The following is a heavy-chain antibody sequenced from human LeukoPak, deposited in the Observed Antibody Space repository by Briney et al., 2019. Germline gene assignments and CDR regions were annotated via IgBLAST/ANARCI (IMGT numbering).Heavy chain of an antibody. Sequence: GGSLRLSCAASGFTFSNYNFYWVRQAPGKGLEWVSSISSTSSYIYYADSMKGRFTISRDNAKNSLYLQMNSLRAEDTAVYYCARRGGPRYCSGGSCYRDAFDIWGQGTMVTVSS. J-gene: IGHJ3*02. CDR2: ISSTSSYI. D-gene: IGHD2-15*01. CDR1: GFTFSNYN. CDR3: ARRGGPRYCSGGSCYRDAFDI. V-gene: IGHV3-21*01.